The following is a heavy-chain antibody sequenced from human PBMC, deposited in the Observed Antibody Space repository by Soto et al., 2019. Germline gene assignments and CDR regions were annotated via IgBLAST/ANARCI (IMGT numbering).Heavy chain of an antibody. D-gene: IGHD1-26*01. CDR2: IYYSGST. CDR1: GGSISSGGYY. CDR3: ARGGPGKGMDV. V-gene: IGHV4-31*03. J-gene: IGHJ6*02. Sequence: SETLSLTCTVSGGSISSGGYYWSWIRQHPGKGLEWIGYIYYSGSTYYNPSLKSRVTISVDTSKNQFSLKLSSVTAADTAVYYCARGGPGKGMDVWGQGTPVTVS.